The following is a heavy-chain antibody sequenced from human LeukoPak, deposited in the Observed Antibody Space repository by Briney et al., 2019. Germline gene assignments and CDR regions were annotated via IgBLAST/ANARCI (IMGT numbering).Heavy chain of an antibody. Sequence: GGSLRLSCAASGFSSSAYWMTWVRQAPGTGLEWVANINPAGSETYYVDPVKGRFSISRDNAKNLVYLQMNSLRAEDTAVYHCARFGYVAAVDVWGQGTLVTVSS. J-gene: IGHJ4*02. D-gene: IGHD2-15*01. V-gene: IGHV3-7*01. CDR1: GFSSSAYW. CDR2: INPAGSET. CDR3: ARFGYVAAVDV.